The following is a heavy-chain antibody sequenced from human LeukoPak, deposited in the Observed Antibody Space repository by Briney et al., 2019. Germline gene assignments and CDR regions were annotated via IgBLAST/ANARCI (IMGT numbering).Heavy chain of an antibody. V-gene: IGHV4-39*01. D-gene: IGHD3-16*02. Sequence: SETLSLTCTVSGGSMSSSSYYWGWIRQPPGKGLEWIGSIYYSGSTYYNPSLKSRVTISVDTSKNQFSLKLSSVTAADTAVYYCAKALYPIDAFDIWGQGTLVTVSS. CDR2: IYYSGST. CDR1: GGSMSSSSYY. CDR3: AKALYPIDAFDI. J-gene: IGHJ3*02.